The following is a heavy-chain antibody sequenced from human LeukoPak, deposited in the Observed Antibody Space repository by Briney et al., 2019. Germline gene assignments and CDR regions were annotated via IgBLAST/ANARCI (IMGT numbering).Heavy chain of an antibody. CDR2: MNPNSGNT. V-gene: IGHV1-8*01. D-gene: IGHD2-15*01. Sequence: ASVKVSCKASGYTFTSYDINWVRQATGQGLEWMGWMNPNSGNTGYAQKFQGRVTMTMNTSISTAYMELSSLRSEDTAVFYCGRVRGGYCSGGSCYSRDSGEDYWRQGTLVAVSS. J-gene: IGHJ4*02. CDR1: GYTFTSYD. CDR3: GRVRGGYCSGGSCYSRDSGEDY.